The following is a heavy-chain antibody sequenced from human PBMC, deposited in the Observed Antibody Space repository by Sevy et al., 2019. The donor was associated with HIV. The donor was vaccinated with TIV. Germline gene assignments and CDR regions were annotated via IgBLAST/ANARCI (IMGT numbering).Heavy chain of an antibody. CDR2: ISYDINNK. CDR1: GFTFFAYT. D-gene: IGHD3-3*02. Sequence: GESLKISCAASGFTFFAYTMHWVRQAPGKGLEWVALISYDINNKYHADSVKGRFTISRDNSKNTLYLQMNSLRPEDTAVYYCARDLASSGNGLDVWGQGTTVTVSS. V-gene: IGHV3-30-3*01. CDR3: ARDLASSGNGLDV. J-gene: IGHJ6*02.